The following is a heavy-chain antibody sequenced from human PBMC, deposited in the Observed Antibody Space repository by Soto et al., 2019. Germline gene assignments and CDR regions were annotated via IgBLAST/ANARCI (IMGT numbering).Heavy chain of an antibody. CDR3: ARQARFGDYYFDY. D-gene: IGHD4-17*01. Sequence: QVQLQESGPGLVKPSETLSLTCSVSGDSISSSSFYWGWIRQPPGKGLEWIATVSYSGDTYYNPSLKSRLTISVDTSKNQFSLRLSSVTAAADTAVYYCARQARFGDYYFDYWGQGTLVTVSS. CDR2: VSYSGDT. V-gene: IGHV4-39*01. J-gene: IGHJ4*02. CDR1: GDSISSSSFY.